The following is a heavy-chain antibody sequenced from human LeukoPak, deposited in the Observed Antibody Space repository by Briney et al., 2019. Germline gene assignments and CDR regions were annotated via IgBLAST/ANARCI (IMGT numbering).Heavy chain of an antibody. Sequence: ASVKVSCKASGYTFTSYGISRVRQAPGQGLEWMGWISAYNGNTNYAQKLQGRVTMTTDTSTSTAYMELRSLRSDDTAVYYCARDGSSGWAIYYYYGMDVWGQGTTVTVSS. D-gene: IGHD6-19*01. CDR1: GYTFTSYG. J-gene: IGHJ6*02. V-gene: IGHV1-18*01. CDR2: ISAYNGNT. CDR3: ARDGSSGWAIYYYYGMDV.